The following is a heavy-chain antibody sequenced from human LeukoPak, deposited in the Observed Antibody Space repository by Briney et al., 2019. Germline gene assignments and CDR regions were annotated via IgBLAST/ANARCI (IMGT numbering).Heavy chain of an antibody. CDR2: LSGSGGST. CDR3: ASSGYSSGWGLWY. Sequence: GGSLRLSCAASGFTFSSYAMSWVRPAPGKGLEWVSDLSGSGGSTYYADSVKGPFTISRDNSKNTLYLQMNRMRAEDTAVYYCASSGYSSGWGLWYWGQGTLVTVSS. CDR1: GFTFSSYA. J-gene: IGHJ4*02. V-gene: IGHV3-23*01. D-gene: IGHD6-19*01.